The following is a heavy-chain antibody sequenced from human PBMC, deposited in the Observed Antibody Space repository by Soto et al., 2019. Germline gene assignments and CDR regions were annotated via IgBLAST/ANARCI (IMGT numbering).Heavy chain of an antibody. V-gene: IGHV4-59*01. CDR1: GGSISSYY. CDR2: IYYSGST. Sequence: SETLSLTCTVSGGSISSYYWSWIRQPPGKGLEWIGYIYYSGSTNYNPSLKSRVTISVDTSKNQFSLKLSSVTAADTAVYYCARGPIAAAGPFFDYWGQGTLVTVSS. J-gene: IGHJ4*02. CDR3: ARGPIAAAGPFFDY. D-gene: IGHD6-13*01.